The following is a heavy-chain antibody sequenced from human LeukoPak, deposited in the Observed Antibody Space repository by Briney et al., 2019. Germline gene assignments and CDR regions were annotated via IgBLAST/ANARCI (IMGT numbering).Heavy chain of an antibody. CDR3: ARAFSYYYYYMDV. J-gene: IGHJ6*03. V-gene: IGHV4-59*01. CDR2: IYYSGST. Sequence: SETLSLTCTVSGGSISSYYWSWIRQPPGKGLEWIGYIYYSGSTNYNPSLKSRVTISVDTSKNQFSLKLSSVTAADTAVYYCARAFSYYYYYMDVWGKGTTVTISS. CDR1: GGSISSYY.